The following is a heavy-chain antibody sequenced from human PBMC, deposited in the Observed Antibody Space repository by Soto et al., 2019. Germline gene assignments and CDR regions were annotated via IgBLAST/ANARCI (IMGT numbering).Heavy chain of an antibody. CDR1: GYSFNTYG. J-gene: IGHJ5*02. CDR2: ISAYNGDT. V-gene: IGHV1-18*01. D-gene: IGHD6-6*01. Sequence: VKVSCKASGYSFNTYGISWVRQAPGQGLEWMGWISAYNGDTNYAHKFHGRVTMTTDTSTNTAYMELRSLRSDDTAIYYCARDLIAVRPGWFDPWGQGTLVTVSS. CDR3: ARDLIAVRPGWFDP.